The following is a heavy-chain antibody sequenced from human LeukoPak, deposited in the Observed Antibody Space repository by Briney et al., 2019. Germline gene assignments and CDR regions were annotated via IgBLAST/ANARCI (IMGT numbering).Heavy chain of an antibody. CDR1: GGSFSGYY. CDR2: IYYSGST. Sequence: PSETLSLTCAVYGGSFSGYYWSWIRQHPGKGLEWIGYIYYSGSTYYNPSLKSRVTISVDTSKNQFSLKLSSVTAADTAVYYCARIRVVRGVIIQYFDYWGQGTLVTVSS. D-gene: IGHD3-10*01. CDR3: ARIRVVRGVIIQYFDY. J-gene: IGHJ4*02. V-gene: IGHV4-31*11.